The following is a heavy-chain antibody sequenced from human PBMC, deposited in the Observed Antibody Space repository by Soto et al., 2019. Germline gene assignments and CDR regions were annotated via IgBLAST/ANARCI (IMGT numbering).Heavy chain of an antibody. J-gene: IGHJ4*02. CDR2: ISFYNGNT. CDR1: GDTVTKYG. V-gene: IGHV1-18*01. Sequence: QVQLVQSGGEVKKPGASVKVSCKASGDTVTKYGISWVRQAPGQGLEWMGWISFYNGNTNYALKFQDRNTFTTDTTTITAPVEVRSLTADDTGVDYCARATSIAVAGKETWGQGTLFTVCS. CDR3: ARATSIAVAGKET. D-gene: IGHD6-19*01.